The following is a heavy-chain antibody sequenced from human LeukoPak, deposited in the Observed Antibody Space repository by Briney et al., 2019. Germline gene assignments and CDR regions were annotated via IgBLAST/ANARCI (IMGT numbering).Heavy chain of an antibody. CDR2: IKQDGSEK. CDR3: ARDRWELLSNSYHYCGLDV. J-gene: IGHJ6*02. D-gene: IGHD2-15*01. Sequence: GGSLRLSCAASGFTFSSYGMHWVRQAPGKGLEWVANIKQDGSEKCYVDSAKGRFTISRDNAKNSLYLQMNSLRAEDTAVYYCARDRWELLSNSYHYCGLDVWGQGTTVTVSS. CDR1: GFTFSSYG. V-gene: IGHV3-7*01.